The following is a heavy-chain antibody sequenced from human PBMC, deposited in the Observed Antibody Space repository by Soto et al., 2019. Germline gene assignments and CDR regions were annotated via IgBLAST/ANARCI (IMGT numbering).Heavy chain of an antibody. Sequence: ASVKVSCTASGYTFTSYYMHWVRQAPGQGLEWMGIINPSGGSTSYAQKFQGRVTMTRDTSTSTVYMELSSLRSEDTAVYYCARSPPDYAFDYWGQGTLVTVSS. CDR2: INPSGGST. V-gene: IGHV1-46*01. J-gene: IGHJ4*02. CDR3: ARSPPDYAFDY. D-gene: IGHD4-17*01. CDR1: GYTFTSYY.